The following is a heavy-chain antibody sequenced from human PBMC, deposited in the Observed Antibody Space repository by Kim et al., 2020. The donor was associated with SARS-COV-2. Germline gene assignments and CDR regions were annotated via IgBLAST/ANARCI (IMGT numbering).Heavy chain of an antibody. CDR3: ARGGGGDYDNWFDP. J-gene: IGHJ5*02. D-gene: IGHD3-16*01. CDR2: IYYSGST. Sequence: SETLSLTCTVSGGSISSYYWSWIRQPPGKGLEWIGYIYYSGSTNYNPSLKSRVTISVDTSKNQFSLKLSSVTAADTAVYYCARGGGGDYDNWFDPWGQGTLVTVSS. CDR1: GGSISSYY. V-gene: IGHV4-59*13.